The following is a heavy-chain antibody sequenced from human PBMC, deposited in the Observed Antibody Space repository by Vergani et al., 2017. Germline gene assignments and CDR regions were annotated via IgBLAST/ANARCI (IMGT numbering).Heavy chain of an antibody. CDR2: IHPADSDT. CDR1: GYSFTNYW. D-gene: IGHD3-22*01. V-gene: IGHV5-51*01. CDR3: ARLYGRDSSGSKYFDY. Sequence: VQLVQSGAEVKKPGESLKISCQISGYSFTNYWIGWVRQMPGKGLEWMGIIHPADSDTRYSPSFQGQVTISVDKSISTAYLQRSSLRASDSAMYYCARLYGRDSSGSKYFDYWGQGTLVTVSP. J-gene: IGHJ4*02.